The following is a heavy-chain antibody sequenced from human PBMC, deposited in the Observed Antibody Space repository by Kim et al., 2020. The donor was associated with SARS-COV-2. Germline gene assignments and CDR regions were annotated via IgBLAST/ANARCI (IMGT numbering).Heavy chain of an antibody. CDR3: ARGSVYSYGPFDY. J-gene: IGHJ4*02. Sequence: YADSVKGRFTISRDIAKNTLYLQMNTLRAEDTAVYYCARGSVYSYGPFDYWGQGIMVTVAS. V-gene: IGHV3-74*01. D-gene: IGHD5-18*01.